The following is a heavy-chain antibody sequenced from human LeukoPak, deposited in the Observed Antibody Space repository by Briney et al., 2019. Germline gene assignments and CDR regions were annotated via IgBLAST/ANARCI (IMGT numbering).Heavy chain of an antibody. V-gene: IGHV4-4*07. J-gene: IGHJ5*02. D-gene: IGHD3-9*01. CDR2: IYTGGST. CDR1: GGSISSYY. CDR3: ARDWESLTGYFSVNWFDP. Sequence: SETLSLTCTVSGGSISSYYWSWIRQTAGKGLEWIGRIYTGGSTNYNPSLKSRVTMSVDTSKNQFSLKLSSVTAADTAVYYCARDWESLTGYFSVNWFDPWGQGTLVTVSS.